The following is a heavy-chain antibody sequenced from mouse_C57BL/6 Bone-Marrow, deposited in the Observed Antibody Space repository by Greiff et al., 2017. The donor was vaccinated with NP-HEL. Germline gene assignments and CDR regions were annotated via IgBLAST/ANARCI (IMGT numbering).Heavy chain of an antibody. V-gene: IGHV1-22*01. J-gene: IGHJ4*01. CDR3: ARAVVATGDY. Sequence: VQLKESGPELVKPGASVKMSCKASGYTFTDYNMHWVKQSHGKSLEWIGYINPNNGGTSYNQKFKGQATLTVNKSSRTAYMELRSLTSEDSAVYYCARAVVATGDYWGQGTSVTVSS. CDR2: INPNNGGT. CDR1: GYTFTDYN. D-gene: IGHD1-1*01.